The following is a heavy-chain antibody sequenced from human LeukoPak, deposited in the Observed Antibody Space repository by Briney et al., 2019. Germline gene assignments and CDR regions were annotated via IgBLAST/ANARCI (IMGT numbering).Heavy chain of an antibody. Sequence: PSETPSLTCTVSGGSISSYYWSWIRQPPGKGLEWIGYIYYSGSTNYNPSLKSRVTISVDTSKNQFSLKLSSVTAADTAVYYCARSGGGGDYGLVDYWGQGTLVTVSS. CDR2: IYYSGST. CDR1: GGSISSYY. J-gene: IGHJ4*02. CDR3: ARSGGGGDYGLVDY. V-gene: IGHV4-59*01. D-gene: IGHD4-17*01.